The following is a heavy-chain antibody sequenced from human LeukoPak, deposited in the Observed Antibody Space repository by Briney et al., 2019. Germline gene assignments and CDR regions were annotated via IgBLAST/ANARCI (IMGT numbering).Heavy chain of an antibody. J-gene: IGHJ5*02. CDR1: GGSFSGYY. Sequence: PSETLSLTCAVYGGSFSGYYWSGIRQPPGKGLEWIGEINHSGSTNYNPSLKSRVTISVDTSKNQFSLKLSSVTGADTAVYYCASGAWFDPWGQGTLVTVSS. CDR2: INHSGST. CDR3: ASGAWFDP. V-gene: IGHV4-34*01.